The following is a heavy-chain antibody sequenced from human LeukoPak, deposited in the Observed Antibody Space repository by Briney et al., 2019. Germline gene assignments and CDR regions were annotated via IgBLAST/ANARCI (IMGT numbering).Heavy chain of an antibody. CDR1: GFTFSSYG. V-gene: IGHV3-33*01. CDR2: IWYDGSNK. J-gene: IGHJ4*02. Sequence: GRSLRLPCAASGFTFSSYGMHWVRQAPGKGLEWVAVIWYDGSNKYYADSVKGRFTISRDNSKNTLYLQMNSLRAEDTAVYYCARGRYYYGSGSYYTGEYYFDYWGQGTLVTVSS. D-gene: IGHD3-10*01. CDR3: ARGRYYYGSGSYYTGEYYFDY.